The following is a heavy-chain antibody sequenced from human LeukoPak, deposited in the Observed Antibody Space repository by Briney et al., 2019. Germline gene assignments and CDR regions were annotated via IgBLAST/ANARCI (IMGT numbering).Heavy chain of an antibody. CDR3: AREGSFTSDDAFDN. Sequence: ASVKVSCKASGYTFTSYGISWVRQAPGQGLEWMGIINPSGGGTGYAQKFQGRVTLTRDTSTRTVYMELSSLTSEDTAVYYCAREGSFTSDDAFDNWGQGTVVAVSA. CDR2: INPSGGGT. V-gene: IGHV1-46*01. CDR1: GYTFTSYG. J-gene: IGHJ3*02. D-gene: IGHD2-2*01.